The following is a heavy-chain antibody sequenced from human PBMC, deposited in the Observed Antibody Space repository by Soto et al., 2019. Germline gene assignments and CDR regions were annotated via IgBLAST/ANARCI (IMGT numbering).Heavy chain of an antibody. CDR3: AKLVAEALDV. J-gene: IGHJ6*02. Sequence: QVQLVESGGGVVQPGRSLRLSCAASGFTFSSYGMHWVRQAPGKGLEWVAVISYDGSNKYYADSVKGRFTISRDNSKNTLYLQMNSLRAEDTAVYYCAKLVAEALDVWGQGTTVTVSS. CDR2: ISYDGSNK. D-gene: IGHD5-12*01. V-gene: IGHV3-30*18. CDR1: GFTFSSYG.